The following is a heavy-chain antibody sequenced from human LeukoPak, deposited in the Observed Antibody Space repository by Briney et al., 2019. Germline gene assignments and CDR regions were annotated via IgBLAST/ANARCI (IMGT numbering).Heavy chain of an antibody. CDR1: SGSISSTSYY. D-gene: IGHD3-16*01. CDR3: ARHEDYDYVWGSYI. J-gene: IGHJ4*02. Sequence: SETLSLTCTVSSGSISSTSYYWGWIRQPPGKGLEWIGSIYYSGSTSYNPSLKSRVTMSVDTSKNQFSLNLSSVAAADTAVYYCARHEDYDYVWGSYIWGQGTLVTVSS. CDR2: IYYSGST. V-gene: IGHV4-39*01.